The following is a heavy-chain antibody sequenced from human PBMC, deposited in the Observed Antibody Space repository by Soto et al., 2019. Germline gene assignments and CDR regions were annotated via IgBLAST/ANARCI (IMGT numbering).Heavy chain of an antibody. CDR1: GFTFSSYA. V-gene: IGHV3-30-3*01. D-gene: IGHD5-18*01. CDR2: ISYDGSNK. CDR3: ARDPLWGTAMVLWYFDL. Sequence: QVQLVESGGGVVQPGRSLRLSCAASGFTFSSYAMHWVRQAPGKGLEWVAVISYDGSNKYYADSVKGRFTISRDNSKNXXYLQMISLRAEDTAVYYCARDPLWGTAMVLWYFDLWGRGTLVTVSS. J-gene: IGHJ2*01.